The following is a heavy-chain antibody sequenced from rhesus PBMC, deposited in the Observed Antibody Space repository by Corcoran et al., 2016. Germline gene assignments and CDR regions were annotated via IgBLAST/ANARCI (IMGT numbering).Heavy chain of an antibody. CDR3: ARDPYGSDY. V-gene: IGHV4-73*01. Sequence: QVKLQQWGEGLVKPSETLSLTCAVYGCSISGYYWRLIRQPPGKGLEWIWNIDGNSASTNATPSLKNRVTISKDPSKTQFSLKLSTGTAADTAVYYCARDPYGSDYWGQGVLVTVSS. CDR1: GCSISGYY. D-gene: IGHD4-4*01. CDR2: IDGNSAST. J-gene: IGHJ4*01.